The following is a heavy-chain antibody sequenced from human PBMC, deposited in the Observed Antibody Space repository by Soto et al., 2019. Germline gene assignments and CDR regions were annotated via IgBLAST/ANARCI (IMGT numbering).Heavy chain of an antibody. CDR1: GFSLSTTGVG. CDR3: AHRGGAAVGLYYFDY. CDR2: IYWHDDK. D-gene: IGHD6-13*01. V-gene: IGHV2-5*01. Sequence: SGPTLVNPTQTLTLTCTFSGFSLSTTGVGVSWIRQPPGEALEWLALIYWHDDKRYSPSLKSRLTITKDTSKNQVVLTMTNMDPVDTATYYCAHRGGAAVGLYYFDYWGQGALVTVSS. J-gene: IGHJ4*02.